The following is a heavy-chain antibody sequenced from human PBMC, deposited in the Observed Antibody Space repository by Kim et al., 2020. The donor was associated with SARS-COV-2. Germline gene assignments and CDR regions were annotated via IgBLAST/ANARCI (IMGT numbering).Heavy chain of an antibody. J-gene: IGHJ6*02. CDR3: ARDTADYYYYGMDV. CDR2: IYYIGST. CDR1: VGSISSYF. Sequence: SETLSLTCTVSVGSISSYFWSWIRQPPGKGLEWIGYIYYIGSTNYNPSLKSRVTISVDRSKKQFSLKLSSVTAADTAVYYCARDTADYYYYGMDVWGQGTTVTVS. V-gene: IGHV4-59*01.